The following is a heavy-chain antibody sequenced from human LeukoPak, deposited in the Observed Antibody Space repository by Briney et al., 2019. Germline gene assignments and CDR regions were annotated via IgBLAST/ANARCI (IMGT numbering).Heavy chain of an antibody. CDR2: IYYSGST. Sequence: SETLSLTCTVSGGSISSYYWSWIRQPPGKGLEWIGYIYYSGSTNYNPSLKSRVTISVDTSKNQFSLKLSSVTAADTAVYYCASGQQLVGAGDYYYYYGMDVWGQGTTVTVSS. D-gene: IGHD6-13*01. J-gene: IGHJ6*02. CDR1: GGSISSYY. CDR3: ASGQQLVGAGDYYYYYGMDV. V-gene: IGHV4-59*08.